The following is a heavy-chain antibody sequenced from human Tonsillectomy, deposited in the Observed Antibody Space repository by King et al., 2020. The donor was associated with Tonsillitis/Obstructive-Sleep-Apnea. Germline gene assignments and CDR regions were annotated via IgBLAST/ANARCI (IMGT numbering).Heavy chain of an antibody. CDR1: GYTFTGYY. CDR2: INPNSGGT. D-gene: IGHD2-2*02. J-gene: IGHJ6*03. V-gene: IGHV1-2*04. CDR3: ARGGSRYCSSTSCYTRAYYYYLDV. Sequence: QLVQSGAEVKKPGASVKVSCKASGYTFTGYYMHWVRQAPGQGLEWMGWINPNSGGTNYAQKFQGWVTMTRETSISTAYMELSRLRSDDTAVYFCARGGSRYCSSTSCYTRAYYYYLDVWGKGTTVTVSS.